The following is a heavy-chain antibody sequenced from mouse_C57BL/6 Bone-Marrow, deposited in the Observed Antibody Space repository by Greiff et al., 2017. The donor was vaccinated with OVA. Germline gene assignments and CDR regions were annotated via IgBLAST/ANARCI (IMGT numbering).Heavy chain of an antibody. V-gene: IGHV14-4*01. Sequence: EVQLQQSGAELVRPGASVKLSCTASGFNIKDDYMHWVKQRPEQGLEWIGWIDPENGDTEYASKFQGKATITADTSSNTAYLQLSSLTSEYTAVYYCTFITTVVALDYWGQGTSVTVSS. D-gene: IGHD1-1*01. CDR1: GFNIKDDY. CDR2: IDPENGDT. J-gene: IGHJ4*01. CDR3: TFITTVVALDY.